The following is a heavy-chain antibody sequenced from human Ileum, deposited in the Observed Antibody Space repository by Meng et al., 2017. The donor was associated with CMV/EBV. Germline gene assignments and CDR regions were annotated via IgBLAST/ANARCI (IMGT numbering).Heavy chain of an antibody. D-gene: IGHD4/OR15-4a*01. CDR3: AKGGASPPGNWFDA. Sequence: SGNTYSRHALHWVRQAPGQRVEWMGWINAGYGNTKYSQNFQDRVTITRDTSASTVYMELSRLRSEETDVYYCAKGGASPPGNWFDAWGQETLVTVSS. CDR2: INAGYGNT. CDR1: GNTYSRHA. V-gene: IGHV1-3*01. J-gene: IGHJ5*02.